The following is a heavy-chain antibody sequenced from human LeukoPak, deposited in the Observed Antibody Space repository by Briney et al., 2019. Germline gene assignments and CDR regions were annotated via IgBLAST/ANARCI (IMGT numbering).Heavy chain of an antibody. J-gene: IGHJ4*02. CDR3: ARDRARHFDY. Sequence: GRSLRLSCAASGFTVSSYGMPWVRQAPGKGLEWVAVIWYDGSNEYYADFVKGRFTISRDNSKNTVYLQMNSLRVEDTAVYYCARDRARHFDYWGQGTLVTVSS. D-gene: IGHD3-10*01. CDR1: GFTVSSYG. V-gene: IGHV3-33*01. CDR2: IWYDGSNE.